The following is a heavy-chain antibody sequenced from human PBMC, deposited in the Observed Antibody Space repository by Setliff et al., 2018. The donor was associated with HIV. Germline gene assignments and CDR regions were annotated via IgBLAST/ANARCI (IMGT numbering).Heavy chain of an antibody. CDR2: ISRTSSSI. J-gene: IGHJ4*02. CDR3: AKAKHPITMIYYFDY. D-gene: IGHD3-22*01. V-gene: IGHV3-21*01. Sequence: PGGSLRLSCGVSGFTFSSYSMNWVRQAPGKGLEWVSFISRTSSSIYYVDSVKGRFTISRDNAKNSLYLQMNSLRAEDTAVYYCAKAKHPITMIYYFDYWGQGTLVTVSS. CDR1: GFTFSSYS.